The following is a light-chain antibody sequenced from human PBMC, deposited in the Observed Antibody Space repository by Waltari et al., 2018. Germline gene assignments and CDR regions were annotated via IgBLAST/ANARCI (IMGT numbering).Light chain of an antibody. Sequence: RASQMISNPLACNQPKPGPAPRLLVYATSARATGVPARFSGSGSGTEFTLTINSLQSEDFAVYYCQQYSDWPPGTFGPGTKVDIK. CDR2: ATS. J-gene: IGKJ3*01. CDR1: QMISNP. CDR3: QQYSDWPPGT. V-gene: IGKV3-15*01.